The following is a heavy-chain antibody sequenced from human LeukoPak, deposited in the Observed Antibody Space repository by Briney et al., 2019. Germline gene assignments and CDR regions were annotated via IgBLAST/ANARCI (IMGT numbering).Heavy chain of an antibody. Sequence: ASVKVSCKASGYTFSNYGISWVRQAPGQGLEWMGWISSYNGNTNYAQKLQGRVTMTTDTSTSTAYMELRSLRSDDTAVYYCARPGYSSGWSGTDAFDIWGQGTMVTVSS. CDR3: ARPGYSSGWSGTDAFDI. CDR2: ISSYNGNT. V-gene: IGHV1-18*01. CDR1: GYTFSNYG. D-gene: IGHD6-19*01. J-gene: IGHJ3*02.